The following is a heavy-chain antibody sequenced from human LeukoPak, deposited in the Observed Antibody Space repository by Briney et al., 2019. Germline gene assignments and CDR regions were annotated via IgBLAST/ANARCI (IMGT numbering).Heavy chain of an antibody. J-gene: IGHJ6*03. Sequence: GGSLRLSCAAFGFPLSSYAMSWVRQAPGKGLEWVSGISDSGASTFYADSVKGRFTISRDPSKNTLFLQMNSLRAEDTAVYYCAKGGTWSYYYYYMDVWGKGTTVTVSS. D-gene: IGHD3-10*01. CDR1: GFPLSSYA. V-gene: IGHV3-23*01. CDR2: ISDSGAST. CDR3: AKGGTWSYYYYYMDV.